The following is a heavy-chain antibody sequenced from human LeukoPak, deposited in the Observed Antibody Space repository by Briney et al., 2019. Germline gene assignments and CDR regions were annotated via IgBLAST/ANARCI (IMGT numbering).Heavy chain of an antibody. CDR3: ATADSGWELLGLWY. D-gene: IGHD1-26*01. CDR1: GYTFTSYD. J-gene: IGHJ4*02. V-gene: IGHV1-8*01. Sequence: ASVKVSCKASGYTFTSYDINWVRQATGQGLEWMGWMNPNSGNTGYAQKFQGRVTMTRNTSISTAYMELSSLRSEDTAVYYCATADSGWELLGLWYWGQGTLVTVSS. CDR2: MNPNSGNT.